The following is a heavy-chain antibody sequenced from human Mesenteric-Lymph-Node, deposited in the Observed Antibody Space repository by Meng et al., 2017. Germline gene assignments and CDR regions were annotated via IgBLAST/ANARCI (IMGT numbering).Heavy chain of an antibody. Sequence: GESLKISCAASGFTFSSYSMNWVRQAPGKGLEWVSAISGSGGSTYYADSVKGRFTISRDNSKNTLYLQMNSLRAEDTAVYYCARESIWAFDIWGQGTMVTVSS. J-gene: IGHJ3*02. D-gene: IGHD2-21*01. CDR3: ARESIWAFDI. CDR2: ISGSGGST. CDR1: GFTFSSYS. V-gene: IGHV3-23*01.